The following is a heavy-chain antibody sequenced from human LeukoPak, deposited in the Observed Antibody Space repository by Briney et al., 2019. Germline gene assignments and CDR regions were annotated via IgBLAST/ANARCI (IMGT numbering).Heavy chain of an antibody. CDR3: ARASIDGSGRHYFDY. J-gene: IGHJ4*02. Sequence: SVKVSCKASGYTLTDYYMDWVRQAPGQGLGWMGWINPNSRGTKNAQKFQGRVTMTRDTSISTAYMELSSLRSDDTAVYYCARASIDGSGRHYFDYWGQGTLVTVPS. V-gene: IGHV1-2*02. D-gene: IGHD3-10*01. CDR1: GYTLTDYY. CDR2: INPNSRGT.